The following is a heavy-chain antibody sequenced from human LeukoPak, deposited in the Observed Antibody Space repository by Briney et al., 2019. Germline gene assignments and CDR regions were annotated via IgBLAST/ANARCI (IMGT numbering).Heavy chain of an antibody. J-gene: IGHJ4*02. V-gene: IGHV3-30*04. CDR2: ISYDGSNK. CDR3: ARASTVTTYQFDY. D-gene: IGHD4-17*01. CDR1: GFTFSSYA. Sequence: GRSLRLSCAASGFTFSSYAMHWVRQAPGKGLEWVAVISYDGSNKYYADSVKGRFTISRDNSKNTLYLQMNSLRAEDTAVYYCARASTVTTYQFDYWGQGTLVTVSP.